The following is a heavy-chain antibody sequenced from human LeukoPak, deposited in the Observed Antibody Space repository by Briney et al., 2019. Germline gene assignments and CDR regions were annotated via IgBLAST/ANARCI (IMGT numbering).Heavy chain of an antibody. J-gene: IGHJ4*02. V-gene: IGHV1-2*02. CDR1: GNTFTAFY. CDR3: ARDGGEKSFDS. Sequence: ASVKVSCKASGNTFTAFYIHWVRQAPGQGLEWMGWINPKNGDTNYAQKFQGRVTMTRDTPISTAYMELNRLRSDDTAIYYCARDGGEKSFDSWGQGTRVTVSS. CDR2: INPKNGDT. D-gene: IGHD2-15*01.